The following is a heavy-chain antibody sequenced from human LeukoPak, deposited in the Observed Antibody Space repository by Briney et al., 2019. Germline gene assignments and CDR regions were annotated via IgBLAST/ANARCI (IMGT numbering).Heavy chain of an antibody. CDR1: GGSISSYY. CDR3: ARDYYLDGYPYFDY. D-gene: IGHD5-24*01. V-gene: IGHV4-4*07. CDR2: IYASGST. J-gene: IGHJ4*02. Sequence: KPSETLSLTCTVSGGSISSYYWSWIRQPAGKGLEWIGRIYASGSTNYNPSLKSRVTMSVDTSKNQFSLKLSSVTAADTAVYYCARDYYLDGYPYFDYWGQGTLVTVSS.